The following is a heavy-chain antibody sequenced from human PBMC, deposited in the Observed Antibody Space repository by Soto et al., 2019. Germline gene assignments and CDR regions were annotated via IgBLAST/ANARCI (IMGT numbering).Heavy chain of an antibody. V-gene: IGHV3-33*06. J-gene: IGHJ3*02. D-gene: IGHD3-10*01. CDR3: AKIFFTRITTVRGVPDAFDI. CDR2: IWYDGSNK. Sequence: GGSLRLSCAASGFTFSSYGMHWVRQAPGKGLEWVAVIWYDGSNKYYADSVKGRFTISRDNSKNTLYLQMNSLRAEDTAVYYCAKIFFTRITTVRGVPDAFDIWGQGTMVTVSS. CDR1: GFTFSSYG.